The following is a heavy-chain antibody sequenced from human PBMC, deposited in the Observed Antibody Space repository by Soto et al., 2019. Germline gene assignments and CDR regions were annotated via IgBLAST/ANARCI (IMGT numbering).Heavy chain of an antibody. CDR3: AHSFSGNYLYNYYYHGMDV. V-gene: IGHV2-5*01. CDR1: GFSLGTSGVG. D-gene: IGHD3-16*02. J-gene: IGHJ6*02. CDR2: VYWNDER. Sequence: QITLKESGPTLVKPTQTLTLTCTFSGFSLGTSGVGVGWIRQPPGKALEWLALVYWNDERHYSPSLKTRLTITKDTSRNQVVLTMTHMDPVDTAAYYCAHSFSGNYLYNYYYHGMDVWGQGTTVTVSS.